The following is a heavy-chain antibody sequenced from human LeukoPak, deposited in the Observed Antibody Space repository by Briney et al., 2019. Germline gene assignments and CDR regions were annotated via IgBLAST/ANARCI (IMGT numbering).Heavy chain of an antibody. D-gene: IGHD7-27*01. Sequence: GESLKISCKGSGYSFSNYWIAWVRQMPGKGLEWMGIIYPGDSDTRYSPSFQGQVTISADKSISTAYLQWSSLKASDTAIYYCARLPNLGFYYYYMDVWGKGTTVTISS. CDR3: ARLPNLGFYYYYMDV. CDR2: IYPGDSDT. J-gene: IGHJ6*03. V-gene: IGHV5-51*01. CDR1: GYSFSNYW.